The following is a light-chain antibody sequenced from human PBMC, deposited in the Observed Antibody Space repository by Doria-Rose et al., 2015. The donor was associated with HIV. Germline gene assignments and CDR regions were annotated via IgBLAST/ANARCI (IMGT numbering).Light chain of an antibody. J-gene: IGKJ3*01. CDR1: QSLLYTSKNY. CDR2: WAS. V-gene: IGKV4-1*01. CDR3: QQYYDTPS. Sequence: DIQVTQSPESLGMSLGERATLNCKSNQSLLYTSKNYLAWYQQKPGQPPKLLIYWASTRQSGVPVRFSGSGSGTDFTLTISSLEAEDAAVYYCQQYYDTPSFGPGTTVDIK.